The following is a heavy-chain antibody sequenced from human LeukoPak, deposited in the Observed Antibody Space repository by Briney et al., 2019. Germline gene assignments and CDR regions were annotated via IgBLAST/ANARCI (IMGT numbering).Heavy chain of an antibody. CDR2: IYYSGST. Sequence: SETLSLTCTVSGGPICSYYWIWIRQPPGKGLEWIGYIYYSGSTNYNPSLKGRVTISVDTSKKQFSLKLSSVTAADTAVYYCARSPVNDFWSGSYYYYGREIWGQRTTVTVSS. V-gene: IGHV4-59*08. D-gene: IGHD3-3*01. CDR3: ARSPVNDFWSGSYYYYGREI. J-gene: IGHJ6*02. CDR1: GGPICSYY.